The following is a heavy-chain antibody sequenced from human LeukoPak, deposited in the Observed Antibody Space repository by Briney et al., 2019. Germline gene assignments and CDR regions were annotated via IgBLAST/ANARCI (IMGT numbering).Heavy chain of an antibody. CDR2: IYYSGST. D-gene: IGHD6-13*01. CDR3: ARVSGVAAAGRATDFDY. CDR1: GGSISSYY. J-gene: IGHJ4*02. V-gene: IGHV4-59*12. Sequence: SETLSLTCTVSGGSISSYYWSWIRQPPGKGLEWIGYIYYSGSTNYNPSLKSRVTISVDTSKNQFSLKLSSVTAADTAVYYCARVSGVAAAGRATDFDYWGQGTLVTVSS.